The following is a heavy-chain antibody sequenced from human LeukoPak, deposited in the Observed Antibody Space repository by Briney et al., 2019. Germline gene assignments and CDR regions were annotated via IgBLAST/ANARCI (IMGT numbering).Heavy chain of an antibody. D-gene: IGHD2-15*01. CDR1: GFTFSSYA. Sequence: GGSLRLSCAASGFTFSSYAMHWVCQAPGKGLEWVAVISYDGSNKYYADSVKGRFTISRDNSKNTLYLQMNSLRAEDTAVYYCARTPEDIVVVVAAEYYYGMDVWGQGTTVTVSS. CDR2: ISYDGSNK. V-gene: IGHV3-30-3*01. J-gene: IGHJ6*02. CDR3: ARTPEDIVVVVAAEYYYGMDV.